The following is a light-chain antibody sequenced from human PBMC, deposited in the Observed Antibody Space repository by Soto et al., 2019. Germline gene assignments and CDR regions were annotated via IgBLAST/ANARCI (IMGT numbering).Light chain of an antibody. CDR3: EDYSSSSGLT. Sequence: DIQMTQSPSTLSASVGDRVTITCRASQSISSWLAWYQQKPGKAPKLLIYEASSLISGVPSRFSSSGSATNFTLTISSLLPDDFATYYCEDYSSSSGLTFGGGTKVDIK. J-gene: IGKJ4*01. V-gene: IGKV1-5*03. CDR2: EAS. CDR1: QSISSW.